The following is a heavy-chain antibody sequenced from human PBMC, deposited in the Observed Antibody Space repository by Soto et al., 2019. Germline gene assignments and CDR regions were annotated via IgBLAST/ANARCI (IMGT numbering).Heavy chain of an antibody. J-gene: IGHJ4*02. V-gene: IGHV3-7*04. CDR2: IKQDGSEK. CDR1: GFTFSISW. CDR3: ARGGSWYNDY. Sequence: EVQVVDSGGGLVQPGGSLRLSCVASGFTFSISWMTWVRQAPGKGLEWVANIKQDGSEKYYVASVKGRFTISRDNAKNSLYLQMNTLRAEDTAVYYCARGGSWYNDYWGQGTLVIVSS. D-gene: IGHD6-13*01.